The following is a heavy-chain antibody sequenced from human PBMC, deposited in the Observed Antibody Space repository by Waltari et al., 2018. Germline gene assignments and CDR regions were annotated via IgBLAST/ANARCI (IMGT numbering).Heavy chain of an antibody. D-gene: IGHD5-18*01. J-gene: IGHJ4*02. CDR2: INHDGSGK. CDR3: ATSLDAAGND. Sequence: EVQLVESGGGLVQTGGSLRPSCAASGFTFSSYWMSWVRQAPGKGLEWLANINHDGSGKFFLGSVKGRCTISRDNAKNSVYLQMNSLTGEDTAVYYCATSLDAAGNDWGQGTLVTVSS. CDR1: GFTFSSYW. V-gene: IGHV3-7*01.